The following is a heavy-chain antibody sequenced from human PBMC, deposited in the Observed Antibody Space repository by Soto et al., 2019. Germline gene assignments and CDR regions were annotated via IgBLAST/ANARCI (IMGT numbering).Heavy chain of an antibody. D-gene: IGHD3-10*01. V-gene: IGHV4-39*01. CDR3: AGHTWGLWDRGRLLWFGELLRDIKPIDY. CDR2: IYYSGST. Sequence: SETLSLTCTVSGGSISSSSYYWGWIRQPPGKGLEWIGSIYYSGSTYYNPSLKSRVTISVDTSKNQFSLKLSSVTAADTVVYYSAGHTWGLWDRGRLLWFGELLRDIKPIDYWGQGTLVTVSS. CDR1: GGSISSSSYY. J-gene: IGHJ4*02.